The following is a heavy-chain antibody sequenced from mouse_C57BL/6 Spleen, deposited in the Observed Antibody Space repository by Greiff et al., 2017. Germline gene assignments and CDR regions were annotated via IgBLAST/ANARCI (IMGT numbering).Heavy chain of an antibody. CDR1: GYTFTDYN. J-gene: IGHJ2*01. D-gene: IGHD2-3*01. CDR3: ARGYDGYYVFDY. CDR2: INPNNGGT. Sequence: VQMQQSGPELVKPGASVKIPCKASGYTFTDYNMDWVKQSHGKSLEWIGDINPNNGGTIYNQKFKGKATLTVDKSSSTAYMELRSLTSEDTAVYYCARGYDGYYVFDYWGQGTTLTVSS. V-gene: IGHV1-18*01.